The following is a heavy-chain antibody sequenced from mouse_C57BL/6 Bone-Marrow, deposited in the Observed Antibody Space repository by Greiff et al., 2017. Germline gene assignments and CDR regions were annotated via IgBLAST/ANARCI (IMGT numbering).Heavy chain of an antibody. D-gene: IGHD1-1*01. CDR2: IYPGNSDT. CDR3: TRDILLRYPGMDY. J-gene: IGHJ4*01. CDR1: GYTFTSYW. Sequence: VQLQQSGTVLARPGASVKMSCKTSGYTFTSYWMHWVKQRPGQGLEWIGAIYPGNSDTSYNQKFKGKAKLTAVTSASTAYMELSSLTNEDSAVYYCTRDILLRYPGMDYWGQGTSVTVSS. V-gene: IGHV1-5*01.